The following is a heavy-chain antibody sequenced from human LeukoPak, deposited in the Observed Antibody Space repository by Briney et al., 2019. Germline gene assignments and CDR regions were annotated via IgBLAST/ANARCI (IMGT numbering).Heavy chain of an antibody. CDR2: IYYSGST. D-gene: IGHD3-9*01. CDR3: ARGRGNYDILTGWKNWFDP. Sequence: KPSETLSLTFTVSGGSISSSSYYWGWIRQPPGKGLEWIGSIYYSGSTYYNPSLKSRVTISVDTSKNQFSLKLSSVTAADTAVYYCARGRGNYDILTGWKNWFDPWGQGTLVTVSS. CDR1: GGSISSSSYY. J-gene: IGHJ5*02. V-gene: IGHV4-39*01.